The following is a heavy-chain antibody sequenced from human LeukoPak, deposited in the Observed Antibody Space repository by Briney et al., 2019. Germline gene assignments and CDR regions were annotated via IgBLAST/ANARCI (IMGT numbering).Heavy chain of an antibody. D-gene: IGHD4/OR15-4a*01. J-gene: IGHJ4*02. CDR3: VRVKGAYFDF. CDR1: GFPFSSYS. CDR2: ISASGSNI. V-gene: IGHV3-48*01. Sequence: PGGSLRLSCAASGFPFSSYSMNWVRQAPGKGLEWVSYISASGSNIYYLDSVKGRFTVSRDNAMNSLFLQMDRPRAEDTPVYYCVRVKGAYFDFWGQGTLVTVSS.